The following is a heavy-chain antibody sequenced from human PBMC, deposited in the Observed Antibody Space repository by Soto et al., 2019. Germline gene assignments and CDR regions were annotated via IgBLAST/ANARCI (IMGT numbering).Heavy chain of an antibody. V-gene: IGHV3-23*01. CDR3: AKGRPSDFWSGTYGMDV. J-gene: IGHJ6*02. CDR2: ISGSGGST. D-gene: IGHD3-3*01. CDR1: GFTFSSYA. Sequence: TGGSLRLSCAASGFTFSSYAMSWVRQAPGKGLEWVSAISGSGGSTYYADSVKGRFTISRDNSKNTLYLQMNSLRAEDTAVYYCAKGRPSDFWSGTYGMDVWGQGTTVTVSS.